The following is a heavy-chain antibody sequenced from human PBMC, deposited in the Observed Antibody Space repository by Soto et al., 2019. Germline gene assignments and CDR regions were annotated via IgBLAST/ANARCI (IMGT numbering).Heavy chain of an antibody. CDR1: GFTFSSYA. D-gene: IGHD1-26*01. CDR2: ISGSADST. CDR3: ARRGSGSYYDY. Sequence: EVQLLESGGGLVQPGGSLRLSCAASGFTFSSYAMRWVRQAPVKGLEWVSAISGSADSTYYADSVKGRFTISRDNSKNTLYLQMNSLRAEDMAVYYCARRGSGSYYDYWGQGTLVTVSS. J-gene: IGHJ4*02. V-gene: IGHV3-23*01.